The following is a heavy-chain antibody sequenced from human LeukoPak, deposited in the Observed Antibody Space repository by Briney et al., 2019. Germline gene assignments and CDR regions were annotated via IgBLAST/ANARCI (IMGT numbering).Heavy chain of an antibody. D-gene: IGHD2-21*02. CDR3: ARDSGGGDDAFDI. V-gene: IGHV4-59*12. CDR2: IRYSGSI. Sequence: SETLSLTCTVSGDSISNYYWSWIRQPPGKGLDWIGNIRYSGSINYNPSLKSRVTISVDMSKNQFSLKLNSVTTADTAMYYCARDSGGGDDAFDIWGQGTMVTVSS. CDR1: GDSISNYY. J-gene: IGHJ3*02.